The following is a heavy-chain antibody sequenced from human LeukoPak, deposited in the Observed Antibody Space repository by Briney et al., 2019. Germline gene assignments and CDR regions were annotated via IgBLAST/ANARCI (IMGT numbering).Heavy chain of an antibody. CDR1: GFTFSTSG. CDR2: IRNDGNKY. J-gene: IGHJ3*02. Sequence: GGSLRLSCVASGFTFSTSGMHWLRQSPGKGLDWVAFIRNDGNKYNYAESVKGRFTISRDNSKNTLYLQMDSLSAEDTAVYYCFTPGGDFDIWGQGTMVSVSS. V-gene: IGHV3-30*02. D-gene: IGHD2-21*01. CDR3: FTPGGDFDI.